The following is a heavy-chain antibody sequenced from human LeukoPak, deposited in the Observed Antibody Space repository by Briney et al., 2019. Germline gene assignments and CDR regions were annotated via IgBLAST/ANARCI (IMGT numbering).Heavy chain of an antibody. CDR1: GYTFTGYY. J-gene: IGHJ4*02. Sequence: GASVKVSCKAFGYTFTGYYMHWVRQAPGQGLEWMGGIIPIFGTANYAQKFQGRVTITADESTRTAYMELRTLRSEDTAIYYCARGSGETGGYYYVYWGRGTPVTVSS. CDR2: IIPIFGTA. V-gene: IGHV1-69*13. CDR3: ARGSGETGGYYYVY. D-gene: IGHD3-22*01.